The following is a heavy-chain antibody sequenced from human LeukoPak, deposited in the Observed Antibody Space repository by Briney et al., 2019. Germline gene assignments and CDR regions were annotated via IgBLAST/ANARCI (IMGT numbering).Heavy chain of an antibody. CDR1: GFTFSSYS. V-gene: IGHV3-21*01. D-gene: IGHD6-6*01. CDR2: ISSSSSYI. CDR3: ARDQKEYSSSAGDY. Sequence: GGSLRLSCAASGFTFSSYSMNWVRQAPGKGLEWASSISSSSSYIYYADSVKGRFTISRDNAKNSLYLQMNSLRAEDTAVYYCARDQKEYSSSAGDYWGQGTLVTVSS. J-gene: IGHJ4*02.